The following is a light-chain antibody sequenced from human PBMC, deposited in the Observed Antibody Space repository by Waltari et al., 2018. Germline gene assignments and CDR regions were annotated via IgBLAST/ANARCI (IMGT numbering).Light chain of an antibody. CDR1: QGVTSY. CDR3: QQHSSYPVT. J-gene: IGKJ4*01. CDR2: GAT. V-gene: IGKV1-9*01. Sequence: DIQMTQSPSSLSASVGDTVTITCRASQGVTSYLNWFQQKPGKAPKLLIYGATPLQSGVPSRFSGSGSGTEFTLTISSLQSEDFATYYCQQHSSYPVTFGGGTKVEIK.